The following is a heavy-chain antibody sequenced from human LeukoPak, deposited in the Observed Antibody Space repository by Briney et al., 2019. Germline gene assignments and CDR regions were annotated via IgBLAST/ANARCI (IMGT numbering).Heavy chain of an antibody. V-gene: IGHV3-30*18. D-gene: IGHD5-18*01. CDR2: ISNDGSKK. CDR3: AKDRYSYAFEYSDS. Sequence: GGSLRLSCAVSGFTFSEFWMHWVRQAPGKGLDWVAVISNDGSKKYYADSVKGRFTISRDNSKNTLSLQVSSLRTEDTAVYYCAKDRYSYAFEYSDSWGQGTLVTVSS. J-gene: IGHJ4*02. CDR1: GFTFSEFW.